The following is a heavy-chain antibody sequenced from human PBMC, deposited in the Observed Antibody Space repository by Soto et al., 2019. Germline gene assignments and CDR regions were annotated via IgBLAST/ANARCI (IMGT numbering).Heavy chain of an antibody. V-gene: IGHV3-23*01. D-gene: IGHD6-19*01. CDR2: ITSGGDT. Sequence: EVQLLESGGGLVQPGGSLRLFCAASGFTFSNYAMTWVRQAPGKGLEWVSTITSGGDTYFGDTVKGRFTISRDISKSTLDLQMDSLRAEDTAVYYCAKTDKFNSQSSGWANRFDSWGQGTLVTVSS. J-gene: IGHJ4*02. CDR1: GFTFSNYA. CDR3: AKTDKFNSQSSGWANRFDS.